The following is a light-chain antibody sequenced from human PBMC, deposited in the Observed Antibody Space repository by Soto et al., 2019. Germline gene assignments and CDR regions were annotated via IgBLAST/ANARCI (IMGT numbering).Light chain of an antibody. J-gene: IGKJ2*01. V-gene: IGKV2-30*01. CDR3: MQSIHWPYT. CDR2: KIS. CDR1: YSLVSSDGNTY. Sequence: DVVMTQSPLSLPVTLGQPASISCRSSYSLVSSDGNTYLNWFHQRPGQSPRRLIYKISERDSGVPARFRGSGSGADFTVKISRVEAEDVGIYYCMQSIHWPYTFGQGTKLDIK.